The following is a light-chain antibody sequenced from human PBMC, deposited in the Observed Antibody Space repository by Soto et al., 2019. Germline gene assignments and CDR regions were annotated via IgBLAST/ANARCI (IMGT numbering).Light chain of an antibody. CDR1: ENVRTF. CDR2: GAS. CDR3: QQYSIWRT. V-gene: IGKV3-15*01. Sequence: EVVLTQSPATLSLSPGERATLSCRASENVRTFVDWYQQKPGQXPXXLIYGASTRATGIPARFIDSGSGTEFPLSVSSLQSEDFAVDYCQQYSIWRTFGQGTKVDIK. J-gene: IGKJ1*01.